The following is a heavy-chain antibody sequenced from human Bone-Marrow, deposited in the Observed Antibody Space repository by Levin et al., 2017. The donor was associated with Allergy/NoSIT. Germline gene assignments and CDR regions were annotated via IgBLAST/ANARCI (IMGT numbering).Heavy chain of an antibody. J-gene: IGHJ1*01. Sequence: GGSLRLSCAASGFTFNDYTMHWVRQAPGKGLEWVSLVSWDGGGTYYAAFVKGRFTISRDNSKNSLYLQMNSLRTEDTALYYCAQASYYDSSGYPGEYFQHWDQGTLVTVSS. D-gene: IGHD3-22*01. V-gene: IGHV3-43*01. CDR3: AQASYYDSSGYPGEYFQH. CDR1: GFTFNDYT. CDR2: VSWDGGGT.